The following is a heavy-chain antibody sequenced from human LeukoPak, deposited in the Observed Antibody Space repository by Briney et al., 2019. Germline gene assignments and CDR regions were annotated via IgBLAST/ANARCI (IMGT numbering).Heavy chain of an antibody. J-gene: IGHJ6*03. Sequence: PSETLSLTCTVSGGSIRRYYWSWIRQPPGKGLEWIGYIYTSGSTNYNPSLKSRVTISVDTSKNQFSLKLSSVTAADTAVYYCARQVGITVDYNDYYYMDVWGKGTTVTVSS. CDR1: GGSIRRYY. V-gene: IGHV4-4*09. D-gene: IGHD4-23*01. CDR3: ARQVGITVDYNDYYYMDV. CDR2: IYTSGST.